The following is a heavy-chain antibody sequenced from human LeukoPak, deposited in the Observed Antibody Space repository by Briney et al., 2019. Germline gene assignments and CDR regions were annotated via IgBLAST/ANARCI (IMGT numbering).Heavy chain of an antibody. J-gene: IGHJ3*02. D-gene: IGHD2-15*01. V-gene: IGHV4-59*01. CDR1: GGSISSCY. Sequence: SETLSLTCTVSGGSISSCYWSWIRQPPGKGLEWIGYIYYSGSTNYNPSLKSRVTISVDTSKNQFSLKLSSVTAADTAVYYCARDRRVYCSGGSCYLDDAFDIWGQGTMVTVSS. CDR2: IYYSGST. CDR3: ARDRRVYCSGGSCYLDDAFDI.